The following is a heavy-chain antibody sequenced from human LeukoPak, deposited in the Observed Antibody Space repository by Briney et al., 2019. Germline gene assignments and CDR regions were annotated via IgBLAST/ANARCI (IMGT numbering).Heavy chain of an antibody. CDR3: ARAQFDIVVVVAAPGGNAFDI. Sequence: SGGSLRLSCAASGFTFSDYYMSWIRQAPGKGLEWVSYISSSGSTIYYADSVKGRFTISRDNAKNSLYLQMNSLRAEDTAVYYCARAQFDIVVVVAAPGGNAFDIWGQGTMVTVSS. CDR1: GFTFSDYY. CDR2: ISSSGSTI. J-gene: IGHJ3*02. V-gene: IGHV3-11*01. D-gene: IGHD2-15*01.